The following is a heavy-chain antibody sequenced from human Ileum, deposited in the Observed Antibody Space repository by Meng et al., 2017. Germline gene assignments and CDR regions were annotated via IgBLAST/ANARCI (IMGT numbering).Heavy chain of an antibody. CDR1: GFTFSDRW. V-gene: IGHV3-15*01. D-gene: IGHD3-16*01. Sequence: EVQLVESGGGFVKPGGSLRLSCAASGFTFSDRWMTWVRQAPGKGLEWVGHIQSKADGGTTDYAAPVKGRFTISRDDSKSTLYLQMNSLKTEDTAMYYCTTFYAGYWGQGTLVTVSS. CDR2: IQSKADGGTT. CDR3: TTFYAGY. J-gene: IGHJ4*02.